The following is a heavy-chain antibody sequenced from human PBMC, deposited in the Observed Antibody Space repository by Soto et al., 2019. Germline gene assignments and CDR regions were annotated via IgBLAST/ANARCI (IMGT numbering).Heavy chain of an antibody. CDR2: ISSNGGST. Sequence: GGSLRLSCAASGFTFSSYAMHRVRQAPGKGLEYVSAISSNGGSTYYANSVKGRFTISRDNSKNTLYLQMGSLRAEDMAVYYCARVAGTTLFRYYYYYMDVWGKGTTVTVSS. CDR1: GFTFSSYA. CDR3: ARVAGTTLFRYYYYYMDV. D-gene: IGHD1-1*01. J-gene: IGHJ6*03. V-gene: IGHV3-64*01.